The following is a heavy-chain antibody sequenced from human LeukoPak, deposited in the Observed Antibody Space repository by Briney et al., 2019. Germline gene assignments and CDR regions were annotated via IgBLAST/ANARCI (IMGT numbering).Heavy chain of an antibody. D-gene: IGHD3-22*01. CDR2: ISGSGGST. V-gene: IGHV3-23*01. J-gene: IGHJ4*02. CDR3: STTYYYDSSEGY. CDR1: GFTFRSYA. Sequence: GGSLRLSCAASGFTFRSYAMNWVRQAPGKGLEWVSTISGSGGSTYYADSVKGRFTISRDSSKNTLYLQMNSLKTEDTAVYYCSTTYYYDSSEGYWGQGTLVTVSS.